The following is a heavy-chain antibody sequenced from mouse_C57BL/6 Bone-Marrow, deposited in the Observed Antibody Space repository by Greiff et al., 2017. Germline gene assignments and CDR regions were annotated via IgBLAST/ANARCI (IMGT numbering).Heavy chain of an antibody. V-gene: IGHV1-50*01. CDR3: ARLDYYGSSLGY. CDR1: GYTFTSYW. J-gene: IGHJ2*01. Sequence: QVQLQQSGAELVKPGASVKLSCKASGYTFTSYWMQWVKQRPGQGLEWIGEIDPSDSYTNYNQKFKGKATLTVDTSSSTAYMQLSSLTSEDSAVYYCARLDYYGSSLGYWGQGTTLTVSS. D-gene: IGHD1-1*01. CDR2: IDPSDSYT.